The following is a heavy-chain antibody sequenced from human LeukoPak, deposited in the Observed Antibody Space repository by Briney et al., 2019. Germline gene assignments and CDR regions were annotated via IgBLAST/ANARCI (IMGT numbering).Heavy chain of an antibody. CDR1: GGSISSYY. CDR3: ARVVAVAGTRWFDP. Sequence: SETLSLTCTVSGGSISSYYWSWIRHPPGKGLEWIGYIYYSGSTNYNPSLKSRVTISVDTSKNQFSLKLSSVTAADTAVYYCARVVAVAGTRWFDPWGQGTLVTVSS. V-gene: IGHV4-59*01. J-gene: IGHJ5*02. D-gene: IGHD6-19*01. CDR2: IYYSGST.